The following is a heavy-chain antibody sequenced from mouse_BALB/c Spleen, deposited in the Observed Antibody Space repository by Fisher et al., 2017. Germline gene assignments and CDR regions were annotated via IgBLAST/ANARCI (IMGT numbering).Heavy chain of an antibody. CDR3: SYDYAMDY. D-gene: IGHD1-1*01. Sequence: FKGKATLTADKSSNTAYMQLSSLTSEDSAVYYCSYDYAMDYWGQGTSVTVSS. V-gene: IGHV1-54*02. J-gene: IGHJ4*01.